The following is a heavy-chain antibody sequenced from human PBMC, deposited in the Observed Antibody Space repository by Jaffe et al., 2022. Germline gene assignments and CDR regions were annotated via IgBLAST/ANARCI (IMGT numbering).Heavy chain of an antibody. J-gene: IGHJ2*01. V-gene: IGHV3-23*01. CDR2: ISGSGGST. CDR3: AKAPSLYSGSRLTSGYFDL. D-gene: IGHD5-12*01. Sequence: EVQLLESGGGLVQPGGSLRLSCAASGFTFSSYAMSWVRQAPGKGLEWVSAISGSGGSTYYADSVKGRFTISRDNSKNTLYLQMNSLRAEDTAVYYCAKAPSLYSGSRLTSGYFDLWGRGTLVTVSS. CDR1: GFTFSSYA.